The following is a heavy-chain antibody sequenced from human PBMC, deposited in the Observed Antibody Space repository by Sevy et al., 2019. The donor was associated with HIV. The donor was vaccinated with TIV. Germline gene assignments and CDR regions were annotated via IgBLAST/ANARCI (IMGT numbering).Heavy chain of an antibody. J-gene: IGHJ3*02. V-gene: IGHV1-8*01. CDR2: MNPNSGNT. Sequence: ASVKVSCKASGYTFTSYDINWVRQATGQGLEWMGWMNPNSGNTGYAQKFQGRVTMTRNTSISTAYMELSSLRSEDTAVYYCARGRPGSSSWYLHPIASFDIWGQGTMVTVSS. CDR3: ARGRPGSSSWYLHPIASFDI. CDR1: GYTFTSYD. D-gene: IGHD6-13*01.